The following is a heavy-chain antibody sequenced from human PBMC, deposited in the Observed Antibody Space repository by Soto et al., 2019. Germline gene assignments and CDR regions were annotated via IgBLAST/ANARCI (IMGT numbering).Heavy chain of an antibody. CDR1: GFSLSNARMG. CDR2: IFSNDEK. V-gene: IGHV2-26*01. CDR3: ARIQLGSVVTPFEY. J-gene: IGHJ4*02. D-gene: IGHD2-15*01. Sequence: SGPTLVNPTETLTLTCTVSGFSLSNARMGVSWIRQPPGKALEWLAHIFSNDEKSYSTSLKSRLTISKDTSKSQVVLTMTNMDPVDTATFYCARIQLGSVVTPFEYWGQGTLVTVSS.